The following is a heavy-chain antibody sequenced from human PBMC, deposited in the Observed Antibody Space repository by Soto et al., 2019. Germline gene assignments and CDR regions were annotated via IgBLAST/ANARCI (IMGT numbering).Heavy chain of an antibody. V-gene: IGHV1-18*01. D-gene: IGHD3-3*01. CDR1: GYTFTSYG. J-gene: IGHJ6*02. CDR3: ARSVEWFYYYVMDV. CDR2: ISAYNGNT. Sequence: ASVKVSCKASGYTFTSYGISWVRQAPGQGLEWMGWISAYNGNTNYAQKLQGRVTMTTDTSTSRAYMELRSLRSDDTAVYYCARSVEWFYYYVMDVWGQGTTVAVS.